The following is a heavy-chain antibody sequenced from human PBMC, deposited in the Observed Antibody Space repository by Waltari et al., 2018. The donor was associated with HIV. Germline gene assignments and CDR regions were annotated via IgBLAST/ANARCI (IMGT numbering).Heavy chain of an antibody. CDR2: IYSGGST. CDR1: GFTVSSTY. Sequence: EVQLVESGGGLIQPGGSLRLSCAASGFTVSSTYMSWVRQAPGKGLEWFSVIYSGGSTYYADSVKGRFTISRDNSKNTLYLQMNSLRAEDTAVYYCARQKGGAVAGVDYWGQGTLVTVSS. CDR3: ARQKGGAVAGVDY. D-gene: IGHD6-19*01. J-gene: IGHJ4*02. V-gene: IGHV3-53*01.